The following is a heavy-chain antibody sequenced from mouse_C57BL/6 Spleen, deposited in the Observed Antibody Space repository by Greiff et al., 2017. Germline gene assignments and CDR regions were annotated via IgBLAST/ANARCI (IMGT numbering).Heavy chain of an antibody. CDR2: IDPEDGET. V-gene: IGHV14-2*01. D-gene: IGHD2-4*01. J-gene: IGHJ3*01. CDR1: GFNIKDYY. Sequence: VQLQQSGAELVKPGASVKLSCTASGFNIKDYYMHWVKQRTEQGLEWIGRIDPEDGETKSAPKFQGKATITADTSSNTAYLQLSSLTSEDTAVYYCARDGGYDYDWFAYWGQGTLVTVSA. CDR3: ARDGGYDYDWFAY.